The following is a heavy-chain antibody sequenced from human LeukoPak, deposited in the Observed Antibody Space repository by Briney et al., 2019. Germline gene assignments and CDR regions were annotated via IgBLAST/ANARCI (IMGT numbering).Heavy chain of an antibody. J-gene: IGHJ4*02. CDR3: ARQIAAPGRITIFGVVTDY. V-gene: IGHV4-34*01. CDR1: GGSFSGYY. D-gene: IGHD3-3*01. Sequence: PSETLSLTCAVYGGSFSGYYWSWIRQPPGKGLEWIGEINHSGSTNYNPSLKSRVTISVDTSKNQFSLKLSSVTAADTAVYYCARQIAAPGRITIFGVVTDYWGQGTLVTVSS. CDR2: INHSGST.